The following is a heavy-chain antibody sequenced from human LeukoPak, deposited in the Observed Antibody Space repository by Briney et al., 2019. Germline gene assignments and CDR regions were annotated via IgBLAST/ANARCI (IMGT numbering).Heavy chain of an antibody. CDR2: ISSGSRTI. J-gene: IGHJ3*02. D-gene: IGHD3-22*01. CDR3: ARAKPYYDSSGYYLRRGAFDI. Sequence: GGSLRLSCAASGFTFSNYSMNWVRQAPGKGLEWVSYISSGSRTIYYADSVKGRFTISRDNAKNSLYLQMNSLRAEDTAVYYCARAKPYYDSSGYYLRRGAFDIWGQGTMVTVSS. CDR1: GFTFSNYS. V-gene: IGHV3-48*01.